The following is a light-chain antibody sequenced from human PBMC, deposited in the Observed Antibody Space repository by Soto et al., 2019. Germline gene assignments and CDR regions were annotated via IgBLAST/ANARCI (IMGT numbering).Light chain of an antibody. CDR1: SSDVGGYNY. Sequence: QYALTQPASVSGSPGQSITISCTGTSSDVGGYNYVSWYQQHPGKAPKLMIYEVSNRPSGVSNRFSGSKSGNTASLTISGLQAEDEADYYCSSYTGSSTPYVFGTGTKLTVL. V-gene: IGLV2-14*01. J-gene: IGLJ1*01. CDR2: EVS. CDR3: SSYTGSSTPYV.